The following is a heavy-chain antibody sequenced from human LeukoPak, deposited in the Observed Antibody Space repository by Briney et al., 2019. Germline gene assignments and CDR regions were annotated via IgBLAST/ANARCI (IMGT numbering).Heavy chain of an antibody. CDR1: GFPFSGYW. CDR2: IKEDGSEQ. Sequence: GGSLRLSCAASGFPFSGYWMDWVRQAPGKGMEWVANIKEDGSEQHYADSVRGRFTISGDNAKNSLYLEMNGLRAEDTAVYYCSRSLDYWGQGALVTVSS. V-gene: IGHV3-7*01. CDR3: SRSLDY. J-gene: IGHJ4*02.